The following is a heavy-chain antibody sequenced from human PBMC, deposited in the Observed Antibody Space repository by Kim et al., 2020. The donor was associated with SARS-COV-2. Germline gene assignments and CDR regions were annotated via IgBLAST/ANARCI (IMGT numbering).Heavy chain of an antibody. V-gene: IGHV3-74*01. Sequence: ADSVKGRFTISRDNAKNTLYLQMNSLRAEDTAVYYCSRRAYSSGWWYFDYWGQGTLVTVSS. D-gene: IGHD6-19*01. CDR3: SRRAYSSGWWYFDY. J-gene: IGHJ4*02.